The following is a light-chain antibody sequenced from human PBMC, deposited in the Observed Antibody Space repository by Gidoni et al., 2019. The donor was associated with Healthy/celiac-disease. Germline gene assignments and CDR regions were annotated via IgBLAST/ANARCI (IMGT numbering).Light chain of an antibody. CDR2: DAS. Sequence: EIVLTQSPATLSLSPGERATLSCRASQSVSSYLAWYQQKPGQAPRLLIYDASNRVTGIPARFSGSGSGTDFTLTISSLEPEDFAVYYCQQRSNWPSFXGXTKVEIK. CDR3: QQRSNWPS. CDR1: QSVSSY. V-gene: IGKV3-11*01. J-gene: IGKJ4*01.